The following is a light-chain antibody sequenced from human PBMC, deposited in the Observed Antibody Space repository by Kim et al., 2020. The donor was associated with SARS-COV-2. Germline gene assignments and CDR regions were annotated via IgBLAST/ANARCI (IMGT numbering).Light chain of an antibody. CDR1: SSDIGGYNY. Sequence: GQSITISCTGTSSDIGGYNYVSWYQQHPGKVPKLMIYDVINRPSGVSNRFSGSKSGNTASLTISGLQAEDEADYYCSSYTSSGTKIFGGGTQLTVL. CDR3: SSYTSSGTKI. V-gene: IGLV2-14*03. CDR2: DVI. J-gene: IGLJ2*01.